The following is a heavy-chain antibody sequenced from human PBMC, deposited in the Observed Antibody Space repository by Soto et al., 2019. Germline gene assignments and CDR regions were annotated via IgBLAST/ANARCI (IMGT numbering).Heavy chain of an antibody. J-gene: IGHJ6*02. V-gene: IGHV3-23*01. CDR3: AKWAGSGDGYNYYYYGMDV. D-gene: IGHD5-18*01. CDR2: ISGSGGST. CDR1: GFTFSSYA. Sequence: GGSLRLSCAASGFTFSSYAMSWVRQAPGKGLEWVSAISGSGGSTYYADSVKGRFTISRDNSKNTLYLQMNSLRAEDMAVYSCAKWAGSGDGYNYYYYGMDVWGQGTTVTVSS.